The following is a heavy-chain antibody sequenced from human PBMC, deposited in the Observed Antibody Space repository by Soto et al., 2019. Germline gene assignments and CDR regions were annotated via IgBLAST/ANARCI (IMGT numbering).Heavy chain of an antibody. J-gene: IGHJ4*02. CDR2: ISSNGGST. V-gene: IGHV3-64*01. D-gene: IGHD3-10*01. CDR1: GFTFSSYA. CDR3: ARERVRRGFVD. Sequence: EVQLVESGGGLVQPGGSLRLSCAASGFTFSSYAMHWVRQAPGKGLEYVSAISSNGGSTYYANSVKGRVTMTRNTSRSTAYMELSSLRSEDTAVYYCARERVRRGFVDWGQGTLVTVSS.